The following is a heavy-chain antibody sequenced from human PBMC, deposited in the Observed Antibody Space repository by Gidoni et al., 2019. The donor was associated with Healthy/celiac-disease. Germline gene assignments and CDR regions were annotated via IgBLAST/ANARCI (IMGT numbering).Heavy chain of an antibody. CDR2: ISYDGSNK. CDR1: GFTFSSYA. CDR3: ARDATDYGGNSGFDY. J-gene: IGHJ4*02. Sequence: QVQLVESGGGVVQPGRSLRLSCAASGFTFSSYAMHWVRQAPGQGLEWVAVISYDGSNKYYADSVKGRFTISRDNSKNTLYLQMNSLRAEDTAVYYCARDATDYGGNSGFDYWGQGTLVTVSS. V-gene: IGHV3-30*04. D-gene: IGHD4-17*01.